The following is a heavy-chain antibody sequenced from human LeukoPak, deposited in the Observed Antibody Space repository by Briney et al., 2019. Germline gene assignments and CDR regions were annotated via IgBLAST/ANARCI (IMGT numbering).Heavy chain of an antibody. CDR3: ARDTPAGDFEY. V-gene: IGHV3-53*01. J-gene: IGHJ4*02. Sequence: PGGSLRLSCAASGFIVSTNYMIWVRQGPGKGLEWVSVIYSVGGTYYADSVRGRFTISRDNSKNMLYLQMNSLRAEDTAVYYCARDTPAGDFEYWGQGTLVTVSS. CDR1: GFIVSTNY. D-gene: IGHD6-19*01. CDR2: IYSVGGT.